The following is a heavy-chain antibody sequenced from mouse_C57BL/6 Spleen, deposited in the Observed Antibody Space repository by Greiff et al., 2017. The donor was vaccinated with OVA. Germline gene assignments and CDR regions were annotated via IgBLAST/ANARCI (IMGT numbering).Heavy chain of an antibody. CDR2: IDPSDSET. V-gene: IGHV1-52*01. Sequence: VQLQQPGAELVRPGSSVKLSCKASGYTFTSYWMHWVKQRPIQGLEWIGNIDPSDSETHYNQKFKDKATLTVDKSSSTAYMQLSSLTSEDSAVYYCAREGRDGYHFDYWGQGTTLTVSS. J-gene: IGHJ2*01. CDR3: AREGRDGYHFDY. CDR1: GYTFTSYW. D-gene: IGHD2-3*01.